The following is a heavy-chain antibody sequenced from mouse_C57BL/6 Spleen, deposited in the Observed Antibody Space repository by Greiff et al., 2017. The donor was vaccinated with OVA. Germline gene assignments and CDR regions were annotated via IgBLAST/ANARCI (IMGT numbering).Heavy chain of an antibody. CDR2: INPNNGGT. V-gene: IGHV1-26*01. Sequence: EVQLQQSGPELVKPGASVKISCKASGYTFTDYYMNWVKQSHGKSLEWIGDINPNNGGTSYNQKFKGKATLTVDKSSSTAYMELRSLTSEDSAVYYCARGGAYYYGFYAMDYWGQGTSVTVSS. J-gene: IGHJ4*01. CDR3: ARGGAYYYGFYAMDY. CDR1: GYTFTDYY. D-gene: IGHD1-1*01.